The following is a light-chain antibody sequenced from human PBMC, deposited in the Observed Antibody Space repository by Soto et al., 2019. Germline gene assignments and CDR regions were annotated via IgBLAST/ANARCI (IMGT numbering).Light chain of an antibody. CDR3: SSYTSSSTPLYV. CDR2: DVS. CDR1: SSDVGGYNY. J-gene: IGLJ1*01. Sequence: QSVLTQPASVSGSPGQSITISCPGTSSDVGGYNYVSWYQQHPGKAPKLMIYDVSNRPSGVSNRFSGSKSGNMASLTISGLQAEDEADYYCSSYTSSSTPLYVFGTGTKVTVL. V-gene: IGLV2-14*01.